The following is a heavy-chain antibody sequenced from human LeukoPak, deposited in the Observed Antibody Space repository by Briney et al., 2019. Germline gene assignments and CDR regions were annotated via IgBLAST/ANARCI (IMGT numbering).Heavy chain of an antibody. J-gene: IGHJ4*02. CDR1: GFTVSNNY. CDR3: ARDPPGIAASVSGG. Sequence: GSLRLSCKASGFTVSNNYMNWVRQAPGKGLEWVALIYSGGTTNYADSVKGRFTISRDNSKNTLYLQMTNVRVEDTAVYYCARDPPGIAASVSGGWGQGTLVTVSS. V-gene: IGHV3-53*01. D-gene: IGHD6-13*01. CDR2: IYSGGTT.